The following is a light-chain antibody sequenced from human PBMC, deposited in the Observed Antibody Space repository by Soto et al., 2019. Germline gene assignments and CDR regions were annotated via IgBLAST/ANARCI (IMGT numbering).Light chain of an antibody. CDR2: STS. V-gene: IGLV7-43*01. CDR3: LLYYGGAQPWV. J-gene: IGLJ3*02. Sequence: QAVVTQEPSLTVSPGGTVTLTCASSTGAATSDYYPNWFQQKPGQAPRSLIYSTSNKQSWTPARFSGSLLGGKAALILSGAQPEDEAEYFCLLYYGGAQPWVFGGGTKLTVL. CDR1: TGAATSDYY.